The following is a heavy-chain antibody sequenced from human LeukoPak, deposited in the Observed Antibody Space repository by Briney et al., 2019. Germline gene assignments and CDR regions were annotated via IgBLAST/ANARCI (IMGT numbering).Heavy chain of an antibody. CDR2: IYYSGST. D-gene: IGHD6-13*01. V-gene: IGHV4-59*01. CDR1: GGSISSYY. J-gene: IGHJ6*03. Sequence: SETLSLTCTVSGGSISSYYWSWIRQPPGKGLEWIGYIYYSGSTNYNPSLKGRVTISVDTSKNQFSLKLSSVTAADTAVYYCARGPIWTAAAVRGNYYYMDVWGKGTTVTVSS. CDR3: ARGPIWTAAAVRGNYYYMDV.